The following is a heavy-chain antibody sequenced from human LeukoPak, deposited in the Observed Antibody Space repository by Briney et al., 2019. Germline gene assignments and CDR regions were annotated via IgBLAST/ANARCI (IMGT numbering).Heavy chain of an antibody. Sequence: GGSLRLSCAASGFTFSSYEMNWVRQAPGKGLEWVSYISSSGSAIYYADSVKGRFTISRDNAKNSLYLQMNSLRAEDTAVYYCARSVVVGANYYYYGMDVWGQGTTVTVSS. V-gene: IGHV3-48*03. D-gene: IGHD1-26*01. CDR2: ISSSGSAI. CDR1: GFTFSSYE. CDR3: ARSVVVGANYYYYGMDV. J-gene: IGHJ6*02.